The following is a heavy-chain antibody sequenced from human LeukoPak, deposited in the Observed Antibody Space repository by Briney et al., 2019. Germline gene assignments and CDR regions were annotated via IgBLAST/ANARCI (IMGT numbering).Heavy chain of an antibody. CDR3: AKCGAASRTTCQESAFDM. CDR2: ISYDGSDK. V-gene: IGHV3-30*18. D-gene: IGHD1-14*01. J-gene: IGHJ3*02. CDR1: GFTFSSYG. Sequence: GGSLRLSCAASGFTFSSYGMHWVRQAPGKGLEWVAVISYDGSDKYYVDSVKGRFTISRDNSKNTLYLEMNSLRAEDTAVYYCAKCGAASRTTCQESAFDMWGQGTMVTVSS.